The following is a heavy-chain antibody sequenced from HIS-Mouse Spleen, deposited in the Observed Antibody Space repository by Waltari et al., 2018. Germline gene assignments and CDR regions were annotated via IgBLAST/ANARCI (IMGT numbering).Heavy chain of an antibody. CDR1: GFTFSSYA. Sequence: EVQLLESGGGLVQPGGSLRLSCAASGFTFSSYAMSWVRQAPGKGLEWVSAISGSGGSTYYADAVKGRFTISRDNSKNTLYLQMNSLRAEDTAVYYCAKFDKRTYDSSGYFDYWGQGTLVTVSS. J-gene: IGHJ4*02. CDR3: AKFDKRTYDSSGYFDY. CDR2: ISGSGGST. D-gene: IGHD3-22*01. V-gene: IGHV3-23*01.